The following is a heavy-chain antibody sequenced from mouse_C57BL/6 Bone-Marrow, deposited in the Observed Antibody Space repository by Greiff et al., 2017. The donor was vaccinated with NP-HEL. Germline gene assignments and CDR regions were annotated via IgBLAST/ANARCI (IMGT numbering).Heavy chain of an antibody. CDR3: ARRLRYLGTWFAY. Sequence: EVQLQQSGPELVKPGASVKISCKASGYTFTDYYMNWVKQSHGKSLEWIGDINPNNGGTSYNQKFKGKATLTVDKSSSTAYMELRSLTSEDSAVYYCARRLRYLGTWFAYWGQGTLVTVSA. CDR2: INPNNGGT. CDR1: GYTFTDYY. D-gene: IGHD1-1*01. J-gene: IGHJ3*01. V-gene: IGHV1-26*01.